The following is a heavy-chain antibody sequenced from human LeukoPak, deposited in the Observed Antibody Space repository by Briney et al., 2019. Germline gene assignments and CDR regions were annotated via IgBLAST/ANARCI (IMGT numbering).Heavy chain of an antibody. J-gene: IGHJ4*02. CDR2: IYSGGST. Sequence: GGSLRLSCAASGFTVSSDYMSWVRQAPGKGLEWVSVIYSGGSTYYADSVKGRFTISRDNSKNTLYLQMNSLRAEDTAVYYCASMSGYCSSTSCFPGYWGQGTLVTVSS. D-gene: IGHD2-2*01. V-gene: IGHV3-66*01. CDR3: ASMSGYCSSTSCFPGY. CDR1: GFTVSSDY.